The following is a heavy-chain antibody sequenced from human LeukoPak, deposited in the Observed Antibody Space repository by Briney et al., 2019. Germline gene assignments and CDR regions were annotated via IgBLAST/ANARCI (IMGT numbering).Heavy chain of an antibody. Sequence: SQTLSLTCTVSGGSISSGGYYWSWIRQHPGKGLEWIGYIYYSGSTYYNPSLKNRVTISVDTSKNQFSLKLSSVTAADTAVYYCARDGLYCSGGSCYGRGWFDPWGQGTLVTVSS. CDR3: ARDGLYCSGGSCYGRGWFDP. D-gene: IGHD2-15*01. J-gene: IGHJ5*02. CDR1: GGSISSGGYY. V-gene: IGHV4-31*03. CDR2: IYYSGST.